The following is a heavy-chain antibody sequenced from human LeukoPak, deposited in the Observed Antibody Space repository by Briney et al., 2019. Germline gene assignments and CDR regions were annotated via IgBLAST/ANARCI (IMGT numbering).Heavy chain of an antibody. D-gene: IGHD5-18*01. J-gene: IGHJ4*02. CDR1: GYTFTCYY. Sequence: GASVTVSFKASGYTFTCYYIHWVRQAPGQGLAWMGWINPDSGGTNFPQKFQGRVTMTTDTSISTAYMELSRLRADDTAVYHCARGDSYGYTSGFDYWGQGTLVTVSS. CDR3: ARGDSYGYTSGFDY. CDR2: INPDSGGT. V-gene: IGHV1-2*02.